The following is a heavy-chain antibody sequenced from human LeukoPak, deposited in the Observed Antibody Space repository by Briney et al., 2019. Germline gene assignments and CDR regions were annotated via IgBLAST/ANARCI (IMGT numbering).Heavy chain of an antibody. CDR2: ISWNSGSI. CDR3: AKDHSSGWRKGSFDY. J-gene: IGHJ4*02. CDR1: GFTFDDYA. Sequence: GRSLRLSCAASGFTFDDYAMHWVRQPPGKGLEWVSGISWNSGSIGYADSVKGRFTISRDNAKTSLYLQMNSLRAEDMALYYCAKDHSSGWRKGSFDYWGQGTLVTVSS. V-gene: IGHV3-9*03. D-gene: IGHD6-19*01.